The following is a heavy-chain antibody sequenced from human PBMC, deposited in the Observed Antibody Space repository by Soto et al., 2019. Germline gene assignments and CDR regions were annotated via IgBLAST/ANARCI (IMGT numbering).Heavy chain of an antibody. Sequence: EVQLVESGGGLVKPGGSLRLSCAASGFTFSSYSMNWVRQAPGKGLEWFSSISSSSSYIYYADSVKGRFTISRDNAKNSLYLQMNSLRAEDTAVYYCARDSLVVGDFDYWGQGTLVTVSS. CDR3: ARDSLVVGDFDY. J-gene: IGHJ4*02. D-gene: IGHD3-22*01. CDR2: ISSSSSYI. CDR1: GFTFSSYS. V-gene: IGHV3-21*01.